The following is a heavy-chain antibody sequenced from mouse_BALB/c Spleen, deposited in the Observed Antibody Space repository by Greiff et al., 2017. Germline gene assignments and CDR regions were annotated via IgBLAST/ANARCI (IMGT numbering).Heavy chain of an antibody. CDR3: ARGTTRRDWCLDV. V-gene: IGHV1-87*01. D-gene: IGHD5-5*01. CDR1: GYTFTSYW. J-gene: IGHJ1*01. Sequence: VQLQQSGAELARPGASVKLSCKASGYTFTSYWMQWVKQRPGQGLEWIGCIYPGDGDTRYTQKFKGKATLTADKSSSTAYMQLSSLASEDSAVYYCARGTTRRDWCLDVWGAGTTVTVSA. CDR2: IYPGDGDT.